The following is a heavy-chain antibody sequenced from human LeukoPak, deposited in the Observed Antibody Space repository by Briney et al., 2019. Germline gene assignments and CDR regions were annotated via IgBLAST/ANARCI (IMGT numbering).Heavy chain of an antibody. D-gene: IGHD2-15*01. V-gene: IGHV2-5*01. CDR1: GFSLSTSGVG. CDR3: AHSYCSGGSCYRYAY. CDR2: IYWTDDK. J-gene: IGHJ4*02. Sequence: SGPTLVKPTQTLTLTCTFSGFSLSTSGVGVGWIRQPQGKALEWLALIYWTDDKRYSPSLQSRLTITKDTSKNQVVLTMTTMDPVDTATYYCAHSYCSGGSCYRYAYWGQGTLVTVSS.